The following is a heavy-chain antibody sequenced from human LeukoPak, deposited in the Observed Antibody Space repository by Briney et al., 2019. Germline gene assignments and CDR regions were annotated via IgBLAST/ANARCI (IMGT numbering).Heavy chain of an antibody. CDR1: GYSFTSYW. CDR3: ARSRQLWSDFDY. D-gene: IGHD1-1*01. V-gene: IGHV5-51*01. Sequence: GESLKISCKGSGYSFTSYWIGWVRQMPGKGLEWMGIMYPGDSDTRYSPSFQGQVTISADKSINTAYLQWSSLRASDTAIYFCARSRQLWSDFDYWGQGTLVTVSS. J-gene: IGHJ4*02. CDR2: MYPGDSDT.